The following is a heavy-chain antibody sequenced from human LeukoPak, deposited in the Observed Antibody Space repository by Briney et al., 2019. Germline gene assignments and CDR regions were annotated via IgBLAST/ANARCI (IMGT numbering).Heavy chain of an antibody. Sequence: GGSLRLSCAASGFTFSSYAMSRVRQAPGKGLEWVSAISGSGGSTYYADSVKGRFTISRDNSKNTLYLQMNSLRAEDTAVYYCANGAYYYDSSGQKDYWGQGTLVTVSS. D-gene: IGHD3-22*01. CDR1: GFTFSSYA. CDR3: ANGAYYYDSSGQKDY. CDR2: ISGSGGST. V-gene: IGHV3-23*01. J-gene: IGHJ4*02.